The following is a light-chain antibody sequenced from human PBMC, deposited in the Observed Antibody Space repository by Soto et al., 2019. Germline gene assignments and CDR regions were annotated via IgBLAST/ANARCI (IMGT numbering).Light chain of an antibody. Sequence: DFVMTQSPDSLAVSLGERATINCKSSQSVLYSTNNKNYLAWYQQKPGQPPKLLIYWASTRESGVPDRFSGSESGTDFTLTISSLQAEDVALYFCQQYYTNPFTFGGGTKVEIK. V-gene: IGKV4-1*01. J-gene: IGKJ4*01. CDR1: QSVLYSTNNKNY. CDR3: QQYYTNPFT. CDR2: WAS.